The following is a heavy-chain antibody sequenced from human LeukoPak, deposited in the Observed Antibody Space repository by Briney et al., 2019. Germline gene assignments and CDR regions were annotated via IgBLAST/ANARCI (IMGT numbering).Heavy chain of an antibody. CDR3: ATTRMVRGVIGTWFDP. Sequence: SETLSLTCTVSGGSISSYYWSWIRQPPGKGLEWIGYIYYSGSTNYNPSLKSRVTISVDTSKNQFSLKLSSVTAADTAVYYFATTRMVRGVIGTWFDPWGQGTLVTVSS. CDR2: IYYSGST. CDR1: GGSISSYY. V-gene: IGHV4-59*01. D-gene: IGHD3-10*01. J-gene: IGHJ5*02.